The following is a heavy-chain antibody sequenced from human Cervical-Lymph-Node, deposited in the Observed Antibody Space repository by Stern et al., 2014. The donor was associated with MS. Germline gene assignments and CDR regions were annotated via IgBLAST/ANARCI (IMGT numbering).Heavy chain of an antibody. CDR2: ISYSGRA. V-gene: IGHV4-31*03. Sequence: QVQLVESGPGLVKPSQTLSLNCTVSGDSITRGGYYWNWIRHHPGKGLEWIGYISYSGRAYYNPSLKRRATISVDTSKHQFSLKLDSVTAADTAIYYCARDGDTSGMDVWGQGTTVAVSS. J-gene: IGHJ6*02. CDR1: GDSITRGGYY. CDR3: ARDGDTSGMDV.